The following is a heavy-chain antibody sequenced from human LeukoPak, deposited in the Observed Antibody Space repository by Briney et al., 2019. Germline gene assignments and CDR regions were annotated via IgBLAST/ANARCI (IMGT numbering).Heavy chain of an antibody. CDR2: IKQDGSEK. V-gene: IGHV3-7*01. CDR1: GFTFSRYL. CDR3: ARVDNSGSIPDY. J-gene: IGHJ4*02. Sequence: PGGSLRLSCAASGFTFSRYLMSWVRQAPGKGLEWVASIKQDGSEKYYVDSVMGRFTISRDNAKNSLHLQMNSVRAEDTAVYYCARVDNSGSIPDYWGQGTLVIVSS. D-gene: IGHD3-22*01.